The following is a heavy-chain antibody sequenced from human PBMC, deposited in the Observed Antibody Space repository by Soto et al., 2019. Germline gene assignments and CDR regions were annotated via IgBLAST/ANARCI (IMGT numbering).Heavy chain of an antibody. CDR1: GGSISPFY. D-gene: IGHD2-15*01. J-gene: IGHJ4*02. Sequence: PSETLSLTCTVSGGSISPFYWSWVRQPPGKGLEWIGYLYYSGNTNYNPSLKSRVTISVDASKNQVSLRLTSVTAADTAVYYCARVGGVAARTFDYWGQGTGVTVFS. CDR2: LYYSGNT. V-gene: IGHV4-59*01. CDR3: ARVGGVAARTFDY.